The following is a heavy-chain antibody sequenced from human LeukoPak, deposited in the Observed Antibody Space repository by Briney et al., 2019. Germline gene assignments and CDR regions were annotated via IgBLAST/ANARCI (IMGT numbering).Heavy chain of an antibody. CDR1: GFTFSSYG. J-gene: IGHJ1*01. CDR3: ATGYSSGWYFYFRH. Sequence: GGSLRLSCAASGFTFSSYGMSWVRQAPGKGLEWVSAISGSGGSTYYADSVKGRFTISRDNSKNTLYLQMNSLSAEDTAVYYCATGYSSGWYFYFRHWGQGSLVSVSS. CDR2: ISGSGGST. V-gene: IGHV3-23*01. D-gene: IGHD6-19*01.